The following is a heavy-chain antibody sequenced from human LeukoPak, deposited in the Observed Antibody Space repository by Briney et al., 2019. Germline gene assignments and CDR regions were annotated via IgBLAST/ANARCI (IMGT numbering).Heavy chain of an antibody. CDR2: IYHSGST. D-gene: IGHD3-22*01. V-gene: IGHV4-4*02. Sequence: SETLSLTCAVSGGSISSSNWWSWVRQPPGKGLEWIGEIYHSGSTNYNPSLKSRVTISVDKSKNQFSLRLSSVTAADTAVYYCARVTGYIVEDYFDYWGQGTLVTISS. CDR3: ARVTGYIVEDYFDY. CDR1: GGSISSSNW. J-gene: IGHJ4*02.